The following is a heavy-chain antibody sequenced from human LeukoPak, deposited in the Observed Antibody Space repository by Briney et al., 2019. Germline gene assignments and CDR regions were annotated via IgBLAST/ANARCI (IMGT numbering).Heavy chain of an antibody. D-gene: IGHD6-13*01. Sequence: GGPLGLSCAASGSTFGSSAMSWVRQAPGKGPEWVATFSRSGPDTYYADSVKGRFTIFRDNSKNMLYLQMKSLRAEDTAIYYCAKGSLGSWYYSDYWGQGTLVTVSS. CDR3: AKGSLGSWYYSDY. CDR2: FSRSGPDT. J-gene: IGHJ4*02. V-gene: IGHV3-23*01. CDR1: GSTFGSSA.